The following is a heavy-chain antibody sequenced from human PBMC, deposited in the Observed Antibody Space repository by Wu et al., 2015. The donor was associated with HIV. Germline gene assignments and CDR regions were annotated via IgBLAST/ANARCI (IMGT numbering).Heavy chain of an antibody. Sequence: QVQLVQSGAEVKKPGASVKVSCKASGYTFTSYDINWVRQATGQGLEWMGWMNPNSGNTGYAQKFQGRVTMTRNTSISTAYMELSSLRSEDTAVYYCARGDPDTVMAARTYYYGMDVWGQGTTVTVSS. CDR3: ARGDPDTVMAARTYYYGMDV. V-gene: IGHV1-8*01. D-gene: IGHD5-18*01. J-gene: IGHJ6*02. CDR1: GYTFTSYD. CDR2: MNPNSGNT.